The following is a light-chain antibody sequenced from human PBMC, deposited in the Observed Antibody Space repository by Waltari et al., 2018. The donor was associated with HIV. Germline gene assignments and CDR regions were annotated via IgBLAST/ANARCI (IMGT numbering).Light chain of an antibody. J-gene: IGKJ2*02. Sequence: DIVMTQSPDFLAVSLGERATIKCKSSQSDLYSFTNSNYLGWYQHKPGQLPKLLIHWASTRESGVPDRFSGSGSGTDFNLTINSLQAEDVAVYYCQQYYSIPRTFGQGTKLEIK. CDR2: WAS. CDR1: QSDLYSFTNSNY. V-gene: IGKV4-1*01. CDR3: QQYYSIPRT.